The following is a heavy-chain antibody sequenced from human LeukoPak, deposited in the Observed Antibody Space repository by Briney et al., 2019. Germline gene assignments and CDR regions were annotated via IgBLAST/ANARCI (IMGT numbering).Heavy chain of an antibody. Sequence: PSETLSLTCTVSGGSISSYYWSWIRQPPGKGLEWIGYIYYSGSTNYNPSLKSRVTISVDTSKNQFSLKLSSVTAADTAVYYCARGQRIAVAGRRVGRRDYYYYMDVWGKGTTVTVSS. CDR2: IYYSGST. D-gene: IGHD6-19*01. J-gene: IGHJ6*03. CDR3: ARGQRIAVAGRRVGRRDYYYYMDV. V-gene: IGHV4-59*01. CDR1: GGSISSYY.